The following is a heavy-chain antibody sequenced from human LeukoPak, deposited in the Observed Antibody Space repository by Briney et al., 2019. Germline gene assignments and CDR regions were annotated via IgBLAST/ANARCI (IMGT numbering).Heavy chain of an antibody. D-gene: IGHD5-18*01. CDR3: ARGSAMVLRRGRRPYYFDY. CDR2: ISSSDTYI. J-gene: IGHJ4*02. CDR1: GFTFNTYS. V-gene: IGHV3-21*01. Sequence: GGSLRLSCAASGFTFNTYSMNWVRQAPGKGLEWVSSISSSDTYIHYADSVKGRFTISRDNAKNSLYLQMNSLRAEDTAVYYCARGSAMVLRRGRRPYYFDYWGQGTLVTVSS.